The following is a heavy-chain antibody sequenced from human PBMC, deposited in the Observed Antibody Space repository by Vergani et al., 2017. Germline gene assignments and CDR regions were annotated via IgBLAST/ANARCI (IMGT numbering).Heavy chain of an antibody. CDR2: IDHTGRP. J-gene: IGHJ6*03. Sequence: QVQLQQWGGGLLKPSETLSLTCVVNGGSFTSYHWTWIRQSPGEGLEWVGDIDHTGRPDYNPSLKSRLTMSVDKSRNQFTLTLNSVTATNTAIYFCARVNTKTNGHLYYDYYMDVWGQGTAVTVS. V-gene: IGHV4-34*01. CDR3: ARVNTKTNGHLYYDYYMDV. CDR1: GGSFTSYH. D-gene: IGHD2-8*01.